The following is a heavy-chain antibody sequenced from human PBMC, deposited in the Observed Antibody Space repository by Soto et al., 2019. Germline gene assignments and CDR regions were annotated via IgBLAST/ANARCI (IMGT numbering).Heavy chain of an antibody. V-gene: IGHV1-69*02. D-gene: IGHD2-2*01. CDR1: GGTFSSYT. CDR2: IIPILGIA. J-gene: IGHJ3*02. Sequence: QVQLVQSGAEVKKPGSSVKVSCKASGGTFSSYTISWVRQAPGQGLEWMGRIIPILGIANYAQKFQGRVPITAGKSEGQGYRGLSSLRSEDTAVYSCARWGGGYCSSTSCQDAFDIWGQGTMVTVSS. CDR3: ARWGGGYCSSTSCQDAFDI.